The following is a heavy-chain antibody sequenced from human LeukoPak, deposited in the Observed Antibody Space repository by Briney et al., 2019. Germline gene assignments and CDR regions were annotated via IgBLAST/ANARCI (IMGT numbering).Heavy chain of an antibody. J-gene: IGHJ4*02. CDR1: GFTFSSYS. CDR3: ARSSTYDINVHFDY. CDR2: ISNSNSYI. Sequence: PGGSLRLSCAASGFTFSSYSMNWVRQAPGKGLEWVSFISNSNSYIYYADSVKGRFTISRDNAKNSLYLQMNSLRAEDTAVYYCARSSTYDINVHFDYWGQGTLVTVSS. D-gene: IGHD3-9*01. V-gene: IGHV3-21*01.